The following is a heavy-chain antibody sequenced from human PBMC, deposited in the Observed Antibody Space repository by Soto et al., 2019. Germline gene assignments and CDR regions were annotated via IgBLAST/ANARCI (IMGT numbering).Heavy chain of an antibody. Sequence: QVQLQESGPGLVKPSETLSLTCTVSGGSISSYYWSWIRQPPGKGLEWIGYIYYSGSTNYNPSLKRRVTISVDTSKNQFSLKLSSVTAADTAVYYCARHVRWGSSSPQNWFDPWGQGTLVTVSS. CDR1: GGSISSYY. CDR3: ARHVRWGSSSPQNWFDP. CDR2: IYYSGST. V-gene: IGHV4-59*08. J-gene: IGHJ5*02. D-gene: IGHD6-13*01.